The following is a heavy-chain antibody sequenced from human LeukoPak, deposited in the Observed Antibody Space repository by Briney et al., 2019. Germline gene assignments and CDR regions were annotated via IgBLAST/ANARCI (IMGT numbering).Heavy chain of an antibody. V-gene: IGHV3-7*03. Sequence: GGSLRLSCAASGFTFSNSWMSWVRQAPGKGLEWVANIKQDGSEKYYVDSVKGRFTISRDNAKNSLCLQMNSLRAEDSAVYYCARDIYSNSSGGIDYWGQGTLVTVSS. J-gene: IGHJ4*02. D-gene: IGHD5-18*01. CDR1: GFTFSNSW. CDR2: IKQDGSEK. CDR3: ARDIYSNSSGGIDY.